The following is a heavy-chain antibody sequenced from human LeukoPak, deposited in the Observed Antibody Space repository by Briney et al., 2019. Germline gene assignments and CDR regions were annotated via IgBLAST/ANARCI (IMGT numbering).Heavy chain of an antibody. CDR1: GYTFTSYA. CDR3: ARVAWVLRYFDWFSFDP. Sequence: GASVKVSCKASGYTFTSYAMNWVRQAPGQGLEWMGWINTNTGNPTYAQGFTGRFVFSLDTSVSTAYLQISSLKAEDTAVYYCARVAWVLRYFDWFSFDPWGQGTLVTVSS. J-gene: IGHJ5*02. V-gene: IGHV7-4-1*02. D-gene: IGHD3-9*01. CDR2: INTNTGNP.